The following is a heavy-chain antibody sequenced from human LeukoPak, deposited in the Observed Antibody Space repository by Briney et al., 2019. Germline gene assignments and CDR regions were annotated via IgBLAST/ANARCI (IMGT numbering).Heavy chain of an antibody. D-gene: IGHD5-18*01. CDR2: IYYSGST. Sequence: PSETLSLTCTVSGGSINNYYWSWIRQPPGKGLEWIGYIYYSGSTNYNPSLKSRVTISVDTSKNQFSLKLSSVTAADTAVYYCARHFSYVDYWGQGTLVTVSS. V-gene: IGHV4-59*08. J-gene: IGHJ4*02. CDR3: ARHFSYVDY. CDR1: GGSINNYY.